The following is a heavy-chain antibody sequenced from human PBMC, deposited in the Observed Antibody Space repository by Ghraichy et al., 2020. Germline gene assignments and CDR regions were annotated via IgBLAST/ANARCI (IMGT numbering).Heavy chain of an antibody. V-gene: IGHV3-9*01. CDR2: ISWNSVYI. CDR1: GFTFSDYA. Sequence: GGSLRLSCAASGFTFSDYAMHWVRQVPGKGLEWVSGISWNSVYIGYADSVKGRFTIPRDNAKNSLYLQMNSLRTDDTALYYCARGDDHGSGGHADYWGQGTLVTVSS. CDR3: ARGDDHGSGGHADY. D-gene: IGHD3-10*01. J-gene: IGHJ4*02.